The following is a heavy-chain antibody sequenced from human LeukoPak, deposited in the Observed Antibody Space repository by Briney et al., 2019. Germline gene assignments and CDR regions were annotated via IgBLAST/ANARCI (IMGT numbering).Heavy chain of an antibody. J-gene: IGHJ6*04. CDR2: IDPSDSYT. CDR1: GYIFTSYW. V-gene: IGHV5-10-1*01. Sequence: GASLLISCKGSGYIFTSYWISWVRQMPGKGLEWMGRIDPSDSYTNYSPSFQGHVTISADKSISTAYLQWSSLKASDTAMYYCARDIVVVPAAMNYYYGMDVWGKGTTVTVSS. D-gene: IGHD2-2*01. CDR3: ARDIVVVPAAMNYYYGMDV.